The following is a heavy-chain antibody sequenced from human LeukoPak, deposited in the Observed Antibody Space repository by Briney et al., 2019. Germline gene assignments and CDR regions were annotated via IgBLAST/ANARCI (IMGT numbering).Heavy chain of an antibody. CDR3: ARDQPDYGGNSGPFDY. CDR2: IYYTGST. J-gene: IGHJ4*02. D-gene: IGHD4-23*01. V-gene: IGHV4-59*11. CDR1: GGSISNHY. Sequence: KASETLSLTCTVSGGSISNHYWSWIRQPPGKGLEWIGYIYYTGSTNYNPSLKSRVTISVDTSKNQFSLKLSSVTAADTAVYYCARDQPDYGGNSGPFDYWGQGTLVTVSS.